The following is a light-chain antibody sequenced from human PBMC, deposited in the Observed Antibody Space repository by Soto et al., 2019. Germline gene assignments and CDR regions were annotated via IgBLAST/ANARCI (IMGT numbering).Light chain of an antibody. V-gene: IGKV3-11*01. CDR3: QQRSNWPPAPT. Sequence: EIVLTQSPATLSLSPGERATLSCRASQSLNSYLAWYQQKPGQAPRLLIYDGSNRATGIPARFSGSGSGTDFTLTIGSLEPEDFAVYYCQQRSNWPPAPTFGGGTKVEIK. J-gene: IGKJ4*01. CDR2: DGS. CDR1: QSLNSY.